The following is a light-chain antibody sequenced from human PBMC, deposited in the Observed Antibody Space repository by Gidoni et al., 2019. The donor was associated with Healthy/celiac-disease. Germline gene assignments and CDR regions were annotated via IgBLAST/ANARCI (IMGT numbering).Light chain of an antibody. V-gene: IGLV1-47*01. Sequence: QSVLTQPPSPSGTPGQGVTISCSGSSSNIGSNYVYWYQQLPGTAPKLLIYRNNQRPSGVPDRFSGSKSGTSASLAISGLRSEDEADYYCAAWDDSLSVVVFGGGTKLTVL. CDR2: RNN. J-gene: IGLJ2*01. CDR1: SSNIGSNY. CDR3: AAWDDSLSVVV.